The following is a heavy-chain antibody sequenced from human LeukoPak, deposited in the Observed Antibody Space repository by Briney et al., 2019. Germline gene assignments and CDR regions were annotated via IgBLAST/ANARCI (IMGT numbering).Heavy chain of an antibody. CDR2: IRYDGSHK. CDR3: ARGKDYYDSSGYYYFDY. J-gene: IGHJ4*02. V-gene: IGHV3-30*02. CDR1: GFTFSSYG. D-gene: IGHD3-22*01. Sequence: GGSLRLSCAASGFTFSSYGMHWVRQAPGKGLEWVAFIRYDGSHKYYADSVKGRFTISRDNSKNSLYLQMNSLRAEDTAVYYCARGKDYYDSSGYYYFDYWGQGTLVTVSS.